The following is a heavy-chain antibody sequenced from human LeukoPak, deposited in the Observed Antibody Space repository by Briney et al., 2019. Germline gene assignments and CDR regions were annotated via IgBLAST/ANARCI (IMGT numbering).Heavy chain of an antibody. CDR1: GYTFTSYG. J-gene: IGHJ4*02. Sequence: SVKVSCKASGYTFTSYGISWVRQAPGQGLEWMGGIIPIFGTANYAQKFQGRVTITADKSTSTAYMELSSLRSEDTAVYYCVHRGVNYYDSSGYFVYWGQGTLVTVSS. CDR2: IIPIFGTA. CDR3: VHRGVNYYDSSGYFVY. D-gene: IGHD3-22*01. V-gene: IGHV1-69*06.